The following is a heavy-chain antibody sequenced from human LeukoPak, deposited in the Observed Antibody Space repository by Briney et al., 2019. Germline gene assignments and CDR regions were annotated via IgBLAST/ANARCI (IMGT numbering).Heavy chain of an antibody. CDR3: ARPKYYYDPYAFDI. CDR1: GGSISSYY. D-gene: IGHD3-22*01. CDR2: IYYSGST. Sequence: SETLSLTCTVSGGSISSYYWSWIRQPPGKGLEWIGYIYYSGSTNYNPSLKSRVTISVDTSKNQCSLKLSSVTAADTAVYYCARPKYYYDPYAFDIWGQGTMVTVSS. J-gene: IGHJ3*02. V-gene: IGHV4-59*01.